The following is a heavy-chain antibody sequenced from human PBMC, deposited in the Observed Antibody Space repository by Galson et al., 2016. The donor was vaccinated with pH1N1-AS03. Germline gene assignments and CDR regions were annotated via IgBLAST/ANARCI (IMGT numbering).Heavy chain of an antibody. CDR3: AKDQNSQSVYGSGGTWGMDV. CDR1: GFTFSIYG. J-gene: IGHJ6*04. D-gene: IGHD3-10*01. Sequence: SLRLSCAASGFTFSIYGLHWVRQAPGKGLEWVALISYDGDYQYYAESVKGRFTISRDNSKNTLYLQMNSLRAEDSAVYYCAKDQNSQSVYGSGGTWGMDVWGKGTTVTVSP. CDR2: ISYDGDYQ. V-gene: IGHV3-30*18.